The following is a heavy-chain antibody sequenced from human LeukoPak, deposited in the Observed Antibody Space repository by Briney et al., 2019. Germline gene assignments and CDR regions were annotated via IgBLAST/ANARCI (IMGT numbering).Heavy chain of an antibody. D-gene: IGHD2-21*01. CDR1: GGSFSGYY. J-gene: IGHJ3*02. CDR3: ARAVWARGTSYWMLFDI. V-gene: IGHV4-34*01. CDR2: INHSGST. Sequence: SETLSLTCAVYGGSFSGYYWSWIRQPPGKGLEWIGEINHSGSTNYNPSLKSRVTISVDTSKNQFSLKLSSVTAADTAVYYCARAVWARGTSYWMLFDIWGQGTMVTVSS.